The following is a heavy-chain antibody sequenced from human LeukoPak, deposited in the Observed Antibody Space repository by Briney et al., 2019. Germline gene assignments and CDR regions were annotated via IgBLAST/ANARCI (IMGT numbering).Heavy chain of an antibody. CDR2: ISGSGSST. D-gene: IGHD4-23*01. CDR3: AKGQGYGGNSAIGDDY. Sequence: GRSLRLSCAASGFTFSSYAMSWVRQAPGKGLEWVSGISGSGSSTYYADSVKGRFTISRGNSKNTLYLQMNSLRAEDTAVYYCAKGQGYGGNSAIGDDYWGQGTLVTVSS. J-gene: IGHJ4*02. V-gene: IGHV3-23*01. CDR1: GFTFSSYA.